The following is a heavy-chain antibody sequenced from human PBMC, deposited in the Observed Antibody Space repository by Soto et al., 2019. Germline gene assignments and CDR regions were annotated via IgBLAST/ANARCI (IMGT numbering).Heavy chain of an antibody. CDR2: TYYRSKWYN. V-gene: IGHV6-1*01. J-gene: IGHJ4*02. CDR1: GDSVSSNSAA. D-gene: IGHD6-19*01. CDR3: AKLAPGGSGGGGDY. Sequence: SQTLSLTCAISGDSVSSNSAAWNWIRQSPSRGLEWLGRTYYRSKWYNDYAVSVKSRITINPDTSNNHFSLQLKSETPEDTAVYYCAKLAPGGSGGGGDYWGQGTLVTVSS.